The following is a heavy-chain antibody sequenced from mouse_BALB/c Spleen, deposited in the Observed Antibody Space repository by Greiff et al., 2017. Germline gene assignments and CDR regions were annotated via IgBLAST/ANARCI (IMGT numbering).Heavy chain of an antibody. CDR1: GFSFSSFG. CDR3: ARSINGYYRGSYAMDY. V-gene: IGHV5-17*02. D-gene: IGHD2-12*01. Sequence: EVMLVESGGGLVQPGGSRNLSCAASGFSFSSFGMHWVRQAPEKGLEWVAYISSGSSTIYYSDTVKGRFTISRDNPKNTLFLQLTSLRSEDTAVYYCARSINGYYRGSYAMDYWGQGTSVTVSS. J-gene: IGHJ4*01. CDR2: ISSGSSTI.